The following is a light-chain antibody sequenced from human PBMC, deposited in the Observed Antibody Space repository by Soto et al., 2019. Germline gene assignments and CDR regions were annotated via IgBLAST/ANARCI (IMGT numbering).Light chain of an antibody. CDR2: KAS. Sequence: DIQMTQSPSTLSASVGDRVTITCRASQTISNWLAWYPQKPGKAPKLLIYKASSLDSGVPSRFSGSGSGTEFTLTISSLQPDDFATYYCQQYNSYPWTFGQGTKVDI. J-gene: IGKJ1*01. V-gene: IGKV1-5*03. CDR3: QQYNSYPWT. CDR1: QTISNW.